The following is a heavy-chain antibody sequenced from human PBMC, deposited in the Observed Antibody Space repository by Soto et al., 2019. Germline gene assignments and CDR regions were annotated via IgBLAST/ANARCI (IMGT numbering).Heavy chain of an antibody. D-gene: IGHD5-18*01. V-gene: IGHV4-39*01. CDR1: GDSISSDSYY. CDR2: VYYSGRT. Sequence: SEALSLTCTVSGDSISSDSYYWGWIRQPPGKGLEFIGSVYYSGRTYYNPSLDSRVTISVDTSKSQFSLNLRSVTAADTAVYYCARQSSGYTYGGGFHXWGQGTLVTVSX. J-gene: IGHJ4*02. CDR3: ARQSSGYTYGGGFHX.